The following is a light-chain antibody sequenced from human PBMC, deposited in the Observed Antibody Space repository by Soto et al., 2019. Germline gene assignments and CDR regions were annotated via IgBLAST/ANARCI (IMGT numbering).Light chain of an antibody. CDR3: QHRSNWPT. J-gene: IGKJ4*01. Sequence: EIVLTQSPATLSLSPGETATLSCRASQSVDNFLAWYQQRPGQAPRLLIYDASNRATGIPARFSGGGSGTDFTLTISNLEPEDFAVYYCQHRSNWPTFGGGTKVDIK. V-gene: IGKV3-11*01. CDR2: DAS. CDR1: QSVDNF.